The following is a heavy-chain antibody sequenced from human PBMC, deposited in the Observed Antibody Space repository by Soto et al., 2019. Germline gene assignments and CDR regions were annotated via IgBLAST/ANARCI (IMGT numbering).Heavy chain of an antibody. Sequence: EVQLVESGGGFVQPRGSLSLSCAASGFTFTSHSMNWVRQAPGKGLQWISYISSASTPIYYAASVKGRLTISRDNAKNSLYLQMDSLRAEDTAVYYCARSVYQLLRNDAFAFWGSGTMVTVSS. J-gene: IGHJ3*01. D-gene: IGHD2-2*01. V-gene: IGHV3-48*04. CDR2: ISSASTPI. CDR3: ARSVYQLLRNDAFAF. CDR1: GFTFTSHS.